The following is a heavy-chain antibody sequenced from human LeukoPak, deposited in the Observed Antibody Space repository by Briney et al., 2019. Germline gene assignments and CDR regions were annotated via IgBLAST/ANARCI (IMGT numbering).Heavy chain of an antibody. CDR3: ARVWDSSSWYGVYYYYYYMDV. J-gene: IGHJ6*03. Sequence: SETPSVTCTVPGGSISSYYWSWIRQRPGKGLEWIGYIYTSGSTNYHPSLKSRVTISVDTSKNQFSLKLSSVTAADTAVYYCARVWDSSSWYGVYYYYYYMDVWGKGTTVTVSS. D-gene: IGHD6-13*01. CDR2: IYTSGST. CDR1: GGSISSYY. V-gene: IGHV4-4*09.